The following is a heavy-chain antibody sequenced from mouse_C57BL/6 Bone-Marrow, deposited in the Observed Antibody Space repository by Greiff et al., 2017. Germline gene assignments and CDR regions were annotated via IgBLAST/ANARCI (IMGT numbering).Heavy chain of an antibody. Sequence: VQLQESGAELVRPGTSVKMSCKASGYTFTNYWIGWAKQRPGHGLEWIGDIDPGGGYTNYNEKFKGKATLTADKSSSTAYMQFSSLTSEDSAIYYCAISRGGYYFDYWGQGTTLTVSS. J-gene: IGHJ2*01. CDR3: AISRGGYYFDY. CDR2: IDPGGGYT. CDR1: GYTFTNYW. V-gene: IGHV1-63*01.